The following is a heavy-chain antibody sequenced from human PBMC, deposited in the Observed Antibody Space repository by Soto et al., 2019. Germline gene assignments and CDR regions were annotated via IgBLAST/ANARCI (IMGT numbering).Heavy chain of an antibody. J-gene: IGHJ4*02. D-gene: IGHD3-9*01. CDR3: ARFVILTGYDY. CDR2: IYSGGST. V-gene: IGHV3-53*01. CDR1: GFTVSSNY. Sequence: GGSLRLSCAASGFTVSSNYMSWVRQAPGKGLEWVSVIYSGGSTYYADSVKGRFTISRDNSKNTLYLQMNSLRAEDTAGYYCARFVILTGYDYWGQGTLVTVSS.